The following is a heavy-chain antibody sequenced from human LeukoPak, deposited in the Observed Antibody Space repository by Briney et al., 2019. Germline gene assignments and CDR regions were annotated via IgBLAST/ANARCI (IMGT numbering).Heavy chain of an antibody. CDR1: GGTFSSYA. V-gene: IGHV1-69*05. D-gene: IGHD3-22*01. J-gene: IGHJ4*02. CDR3: ARDDSSGYYYPY. Sequence: GASVKVSCKASGGTFSSYAISWVRQAPGQGLEWMGGIIPIFGTANYAQKFQGRVTITTDESTSTAYMELSSLRSGDTAVYYCARDDSSGYYYPYWGQGTLVTVSS. CDR2: IIPIFGTA.